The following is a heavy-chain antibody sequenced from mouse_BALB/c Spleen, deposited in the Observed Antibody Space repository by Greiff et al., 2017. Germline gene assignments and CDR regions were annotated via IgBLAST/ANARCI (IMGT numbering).Heavy chain of an antibody. V-gene: IGHV5-9-4*01. CDR3: AREATTRYFDY. Sequence: EVQRVESGGGLVKPGGSLKLSCAASGFTFSSYAMSWVRQSPEKRLEWVAEISSGGSYTYYPDTVTGRFTISRDNAKNTLYLEMSSLRSEDTAMYYCAREATTRYFDYWGQGTTLTVSS. D-gene: IGHD1-1*01. J-gene: IGHJ2*01. CDR2: ISSGGSYT. CDR1: GFTFSSYA.